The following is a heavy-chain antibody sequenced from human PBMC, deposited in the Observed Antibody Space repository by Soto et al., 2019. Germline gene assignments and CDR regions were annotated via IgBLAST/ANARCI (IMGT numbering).Heavy chain of an antibody. D-gene: IGHD6-19*01. CDR1: GFTFSSYA. CDR3: ASRSSGWYFEY. Sequence: EVQLLESGGGLVQPGGSLRLSCAASGFTFSSYAMHWVRQAPGKGLEWVSVISGSGGSTYYADSVKGRFTISRDNSKNTQYLQMNSLRDEDTAVYYCASRSSGWYFEYWGQGTLVTVSS. V-gene: IGHV3-23*01. J-gene: IGHJ4*02. CDR2: ISGSGGST.